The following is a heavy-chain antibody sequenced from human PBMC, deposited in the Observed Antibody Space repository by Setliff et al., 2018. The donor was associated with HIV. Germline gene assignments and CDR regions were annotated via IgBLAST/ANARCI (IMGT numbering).Heavy chain of an antibody. CDR1: GYTFTSYD. CDR2: IIPIFGTP. CDR3: AREGVFVLGSYTGEGRDY. D-gene: IGHD3-10*01. J-gene: IGHJ4*02. V-gene: IGHV1-69*13. Sequence: ASVKVSCKASGYTFTSYDISWVRQAPGQGLEWMGGIIPIFGTPDYAQKFQGRITITADESTSTAYMELRSLRSEDTAMYYCAREGVFVLGSYTGEGRDYWGQGTLVTVSS.